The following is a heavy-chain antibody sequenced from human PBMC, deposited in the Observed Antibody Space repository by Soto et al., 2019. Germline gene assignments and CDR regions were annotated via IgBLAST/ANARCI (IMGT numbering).Heavy chain of an antibody. D-gene: IGHD1-26*01. V-gene: IGHV1-58*02. CDR3: AADGHSGSPQVYY. CDR2: IVVGSGNT. Sequence: SVKVSSKASGFTFTSSAMQWVRQARGQRLEWIGWIVVGSGNTNYAQKFQERVTITRDMSTRTAYMELSSLRSEDTAVYYCAADGHSGSPQVYYWGQGTLVTVSS. CDR1: GFTFTSSA. J-gene: IGHJ4*02.